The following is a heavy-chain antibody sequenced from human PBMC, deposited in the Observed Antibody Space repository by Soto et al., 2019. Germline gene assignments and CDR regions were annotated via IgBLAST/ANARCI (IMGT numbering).Heavy chain of an antibody. D-gene: IGHD6-19*01. V-gene: IGHV2-5*02. CDR2: IYWDDDK. CDR1: GFSLSTSGVG. J-gene: IGHJ4*02. CDR3: AHGIGPGIAVAGMPHDQAIRTPHFDY. Sequence: GSGPTLVNPTQTLTLTCTFSGFSLSTSGVGVGWIRQPPGKALEWLALIYWDDDKRYSPSLKSRLTITKDTSKNQVVLTMTNMDPVDTATYYCAHGIGPGIAVAGMPHDQAIRTPHFDYWGQGTLVTVSS.